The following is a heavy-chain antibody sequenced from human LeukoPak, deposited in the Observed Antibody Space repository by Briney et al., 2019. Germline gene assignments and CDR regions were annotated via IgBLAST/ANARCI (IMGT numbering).Heavy chain of an antibody. CDR1: GYTFTGYY. J-gene: IGHJ6*03. V-gene: IGHV1-2*02. Sequence: ASVKVSCKASGYTFTGYYMHWVRQAPGQGLEWMGWINPNSGGTNYAQKFQGRVTMTRDTSTSTVYMELSSLRSEDTAVYYCAKGPSITMIRGGQWYYYMDVWGKGTTVTISS. D-gene: IGHD3-10*01. CDR2: INPNSGGT. CDR3: AKGPSITMIRGGQWYYYMDV.